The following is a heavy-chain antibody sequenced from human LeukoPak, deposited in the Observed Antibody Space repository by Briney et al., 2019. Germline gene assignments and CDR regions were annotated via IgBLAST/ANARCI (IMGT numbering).Heavy chain of an antibody. D-gene: IGHD3-16*02. CDR1: GFTFSGYA. CDR3: AKHFWGSYRAPWPFDY. V-gene: IGHV3-64*01. Sequence: GGSLRLSCAASGFTFSGYAMHWVRQAPGKGLEYVSAISSNGGSTYYANSVKGRFTISRDNSKNTVYLQMNSLRAEDTAVYYCAKHFWGSYRAPWPFDYWGQGTLVTVSS. J-gene: IGHJ4*02. CDR2: ISSNGGST.